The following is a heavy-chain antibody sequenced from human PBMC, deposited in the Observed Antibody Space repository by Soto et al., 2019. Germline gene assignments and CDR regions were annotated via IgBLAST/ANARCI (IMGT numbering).Heavy chain of an antibody. V-gene: IGHV4-31*03. J-gene: IGHJ5*02. CDR2: IYYSGST. Sequence: QVQLQESGPGLVKPSQTLSLTCTVSGGSISSGGYYWSWIRQHPGKGLEWIGYIYYSGSTYYNPSLNSRVTISVDKSKNQFSLKLSSVTAADTAVYYCARVSIGGLGGGDCYSWCAAWFDPWGQGTLVTVSS. CDR1: GGSISSGGYY. D-gene: IGHD2-21*02. CDR3: ARVSIGGLGGGDCYSWCAAWFDP.